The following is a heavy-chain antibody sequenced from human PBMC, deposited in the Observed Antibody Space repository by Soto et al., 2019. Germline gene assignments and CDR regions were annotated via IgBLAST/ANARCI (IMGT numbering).Heavy chain of an antibody. CDR1: GFTFSHYW. Sequence: PGGSLRLSCAASGFTFSHYWMNWVRQAPGKGPEWVANIKQDGGEKNYVDSVRGRFTISGDNAKNSLSLQMNSLRTEDTAVYYCVRLRGYCSSGLCSNWFESWGQGTLVTVSS. CDR2: IKQDGGEK. V-gene: IGHV3-7*01. D-gene: IGHD2-8*01. J-gene: IGHJ5*01. CDR3: VRLRGYCSSGLCSNWFES.